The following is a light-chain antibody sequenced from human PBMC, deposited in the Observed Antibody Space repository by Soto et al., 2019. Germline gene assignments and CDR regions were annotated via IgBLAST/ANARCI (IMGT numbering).Light chain of an antibody. V-gene: IGKV3-20*01. CDR3: QQYGSSPPIT. CDR2: GAS. Sequence: EIVLTQSPGTLSLSPGERATLSCRASQSVTSNYLAWYQQRPGQAPRLLIFGASNRATGIPDRFSGGGSGADFSLTISRLEPEDFAVYYCQQYGSSPPITFGQGTRLEI. J-gene: IGKJ5*01. CDR1: QSVTSNY.